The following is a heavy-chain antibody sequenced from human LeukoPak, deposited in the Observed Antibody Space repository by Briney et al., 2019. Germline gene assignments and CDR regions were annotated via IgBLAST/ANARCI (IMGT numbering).Heavy chain of an antibody. CDR1: GFAFSGSA. CDR2: IRSKANSYAT. D-gene: IGHD3-16*01. J-gene: IGHJ2*01. Sequence: GGSLKLSCAASGFAFSGSAMHWVRQASGKGLEWVGRIRSKANSYATAYAASVKGRFTISRDDSKNTAYLQMNSLKTEDTAVYYCTRPSGGWYFDLWGRGTLVTVSS. CDR3: TRPSGGWYFDL. V-gene: IGHV3-73*01.